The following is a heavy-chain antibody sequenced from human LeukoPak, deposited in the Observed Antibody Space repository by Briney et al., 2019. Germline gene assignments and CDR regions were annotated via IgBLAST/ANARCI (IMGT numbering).Heavy chain of an antibody. CDR3: ARVGSVAAAGTGGVY. J-gene: IGHJ4*02. D-gene: IGHD6-13*01. Sequence: GSLRLSCAASGFTVSSNYMSWVRQAPGKGLEWVSVIYSGGSTYYADSVKGRFTISRDNSKNTLYLQMNSLRAEDTAVYYCARVGSVAAAGTGGVYWGQGTLVTVSS. CDR1: GFTVSSNY. V-gene: IGHV3-66*01. CDR2: IYSGGST.